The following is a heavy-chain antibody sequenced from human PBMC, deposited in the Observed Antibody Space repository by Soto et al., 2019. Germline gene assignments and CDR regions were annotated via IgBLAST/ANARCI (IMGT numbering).Heavy chain of an antibody. CDR2: IFNSGTI. J-gene: IGHJ6*02. CDR1: GASVNSYY. CDR3: GRDLLATASARWYFYYGLDV. V-gene: IGHV4-59*02. Sequence: QVELQESGPGLVKPSETRSLACSVFGASVNSYYWSWIRQSPGRGLEWIGHIFNSGTIHYNPSLKSRVTMSVDSSKNQVSLKMNSVTAADTAIYYCGRDLLATASARWYFYYGLDVWGQGTAVTVSS. D-gene: IGHD3-3*02.